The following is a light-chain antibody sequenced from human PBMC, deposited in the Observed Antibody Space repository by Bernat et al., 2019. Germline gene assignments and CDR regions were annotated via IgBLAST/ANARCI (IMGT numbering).Light chain of an antibody. V-gene: IGKV3-15*01. CDR3: QQYNKWPPIT. CDR1: QSVSKK. Sequence: EIVMTQSPATLSVSQGETATLSCRASQSVSKKLGWYQQKPGQAPRLLIYDASTRAAGIPVRFSGSGSGTEFTLTISSLQSEDFAVYYCQQYNKWPPITFGQGTRLEIK. J-gene: IGKJ5*01. CDR2: DAS.